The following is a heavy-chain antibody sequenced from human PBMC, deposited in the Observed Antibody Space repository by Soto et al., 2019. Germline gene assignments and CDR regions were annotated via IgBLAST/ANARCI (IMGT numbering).Heavy chain of an antibody. Sequence: GGSLRLSCAASGFSFDTSSMSWVRQAPGKGLEWVSYISSSSSTIYYSDSVKGRFTISRDNAKNSLYLQMNSLRDEDTAVYFCARVGSGPPAYWGQGTLVTVSS. V-gene: IGHV3-48*02. CDR3: ARVGSGPPAY. CDR2: ISSSSSTI. J-gene: IGHJ4*02. CDR1: GFSFDTSS. D-gene: IGHD3-10*01.